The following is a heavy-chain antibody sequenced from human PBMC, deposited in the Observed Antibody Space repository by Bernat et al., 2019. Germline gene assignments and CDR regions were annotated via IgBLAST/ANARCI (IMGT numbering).Heavy chain of an antibody. V-gene: IGHV3-48*02. D-gene: IGHD3-3*01. J-gene: IGHJ6*03. CDR1: GFTFSSYS. CDR3: ARDDHYDFWSGYYSDYYYYYMDV. Sequence: EVQLVESGGGLVQPGGSLRLSCAASGFTFSSYSMNWVRQALGKGLEWVSYISSSSSTIYYADSVKGRFTISRDNAKNSLYLQMNSLRDEDTAVYYCARDDHYDFWSGYYSDYYYYYMDVWGKGTTVTVSS. CDR2: ISSSSSTI.